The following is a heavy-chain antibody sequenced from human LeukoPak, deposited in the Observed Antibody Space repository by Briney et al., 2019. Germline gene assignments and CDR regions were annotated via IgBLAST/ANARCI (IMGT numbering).Heavy chain of an antibody. D-gene: IGHD3-22*01. V-gene: IGHV1-46*03. CDR1: GYTFTSYY. CDR3: ARASDSSGYYAPQHYFDY. Sequence: VASVKVSCKASGYTFTSYYMHWVRQAPGQGLEWMGIINPSGGSTSYAQKFQGRVTMTRDTSTSTVYMELSSLRSEDTAVYYCARASDSSGYYAPQHYFDYGGQGTLVTVSS. J-gene: IGHJ4*02. CDR2: INPSGGST.